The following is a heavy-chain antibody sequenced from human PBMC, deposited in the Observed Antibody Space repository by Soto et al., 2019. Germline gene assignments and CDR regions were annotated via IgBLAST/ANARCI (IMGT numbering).Heavy chain of an antibody. Sequence: PGWSMRLSCVASGFSSYGMHWVRQAPGKGLEWVAVIWYDGSNKYYADSVKGRFTISRDNSKNTLYLQMNSLRAEDTAVYYCAKDGRVAPSDVSEYFQHWGEGTRVTVS. CDR3: AKDGRVAPSDVSEYFQH. J-gene: IGHJ1*01. CDR1: GFSSYG. CDR2: IWYDGSNK. V-gene: IGHV3-33*06. D-gene: IGHD1-26*01.